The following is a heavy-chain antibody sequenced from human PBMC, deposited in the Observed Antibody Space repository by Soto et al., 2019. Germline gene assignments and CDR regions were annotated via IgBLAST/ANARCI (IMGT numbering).Heavy chain of an antibody. Sequence: QLQLQESGPGLVKPSEPLSLTCTVSGGSIRSSSYYWDWIRQPPGKGLEWIANIYYSGSTNYNPSLKGRVSVSVDTSKNQFSLKLTSVTAADTAVYYCARRYLEGFAFDSWGQGTLGTVSS. J-gene: IGHJ4*02. CDR1: GGSIRSSSYY. CDR2: IYYSGST. CDR3: ARRYLEGFAFDS. V-gene: IGHV4-39*01. D-gene: IGHD1-1*01.